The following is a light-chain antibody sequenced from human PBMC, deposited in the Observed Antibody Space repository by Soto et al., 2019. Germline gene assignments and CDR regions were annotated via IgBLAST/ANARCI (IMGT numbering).Light chain of an antibody. CDR3: QQYNKWSPLT. J-gene: IGKJ4*01. CDR2: GAS. V-gene: IGKV3-15*01. CDR1: QSINND. Sequence: EVVMAQSPATLSVSPGERVTLSCRASQSINNDLAWYPQKVGQGPRLLIYGASTRATGIPARFSGSGSGTEFTLTISSLQSEDSAVYYCQQYNKWSPLTFGGGTKVEIK.